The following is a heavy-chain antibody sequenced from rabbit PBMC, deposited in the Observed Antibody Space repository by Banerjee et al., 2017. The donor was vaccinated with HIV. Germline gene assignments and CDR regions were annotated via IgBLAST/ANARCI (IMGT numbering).Heavy chain of an antibody. CDR1: GFDFSSNA. D-gene: IGHD1-1*01. CDR2: IDAGSGSA. V-gene: IGHV1S45*01. J-gene: IGHJ4*01. Sequence: QEQLEESGGGLVKPEGSLTLTCKASGFDFSSNAMCWVRQVPGKGLEWIGCIDAGSGSAFYASWAKGRFTISKTSSTTVTLQVTSLTAADTATYFCARDDSANPIIFSLWGPGTLVTVS. CDR3: ARDDSANPIIFSL.